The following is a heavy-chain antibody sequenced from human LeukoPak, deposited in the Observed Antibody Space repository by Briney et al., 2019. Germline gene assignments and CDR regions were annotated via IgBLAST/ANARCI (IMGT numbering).Heavy chain of an antibody. Sequence: EASVKVSCKASGYTFTGYYMHWVRQAPGQGLEWMGWINPNSGGTNYAQKFQGRVTMTRDTSISTAYMELSRLRSDDTAVYYCARDQGSYYDILTGYHPLWYWGQGTLVTVSS. V-gene: IGHV1-2*02. D-gene: IGHD3-9*01. J-gene: IGHJ4*02. CDR2: INPNSGGT. CDR1: GYTFTGYY. CDR3: ARDQGSYYDILTGYHPLWY.